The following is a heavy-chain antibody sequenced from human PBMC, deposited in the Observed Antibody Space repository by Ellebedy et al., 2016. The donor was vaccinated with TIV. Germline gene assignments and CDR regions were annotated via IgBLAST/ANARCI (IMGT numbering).Heavy chain of an antibody. CDR3: ARRDSGYFFY. V-gene: IGHV1-46*01. D-gene: IGHD5-12*01. CDR1: GYTFSNYF. CDR2: INPSGGST. Sequence: AASVKVSCKASGYTFSNYFMHWVRQAPGQGLEWMGIINPSGGSTSYAQKFQGRVTMTRDTSTSTVYMELRSLRSEDTAVYSCARRDSGYFFYWGQGTLVTVSS. J-gene: IGHJ4*02.